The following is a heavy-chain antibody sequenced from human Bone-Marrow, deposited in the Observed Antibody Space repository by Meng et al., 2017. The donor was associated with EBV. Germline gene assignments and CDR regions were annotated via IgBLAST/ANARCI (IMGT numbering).Heavy chain of an antibody. Sequence: QTQRRESGTGQVKPSETPSLPSTVSGYSISSFYYWGWIRQPPERGLEWIGSVHYTGSTYYSPSLKSRVTVSVDTSKNQFSLRLTSVTAADTAVYYCARPFPSWQSPRLDPFGAWGQGTLVTVSS. J-gene: IGHJ5*02. CDR3: ARPFPSWQSPRLDPFGA. CDR1: GYSISSFYY. CDR2: VHYTGST. V-gene: IGHV4-38-2*02. D-gene: IGHD6-19*01.